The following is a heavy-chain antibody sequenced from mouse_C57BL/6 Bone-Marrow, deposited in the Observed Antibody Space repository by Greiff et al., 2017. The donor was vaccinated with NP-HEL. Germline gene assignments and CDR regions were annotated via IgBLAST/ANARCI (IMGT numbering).Heavy chain of an antibody. CDR2: IYPGDGDT. CDR3: ARGAY. Sequence: QVQLKESGAELVKPGASVKISCKASGYEFSNYWMNWVKQRPGKGLEWIGQIYPGDGDTNYNGKFKDKATLTADKSSSTAYMQLSRLTSEDSAVYISARGAYWGQGTLVTVSA. V-gene: IGHV1-80*01. CDR1: GYEFSNYW. J-gene: IGHJ3*01.